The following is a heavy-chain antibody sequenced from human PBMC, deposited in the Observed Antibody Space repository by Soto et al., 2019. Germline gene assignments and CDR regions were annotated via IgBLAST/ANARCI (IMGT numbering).Heavy chain of an antibody. J-gene: IGHJ4*02. CDR1: GFTVSSNY. CDR3: ARAGRIAAAGTGVDY. V-gene: IGHV3-66*01. D-gene: IGHD6-13*01. Sequence: EVQLVESGGGLVQPGGSLRLSCAASGFTVSSNYMSWVRQAPGKGLEWVSVIYSGGSTYYADSVRGRFTISRDNSKNTLYLQMNSLRAEDTVVYYCARAGRIAAAGTGVDYWGQGTLVTVSS. CDR2: IYSGGST.